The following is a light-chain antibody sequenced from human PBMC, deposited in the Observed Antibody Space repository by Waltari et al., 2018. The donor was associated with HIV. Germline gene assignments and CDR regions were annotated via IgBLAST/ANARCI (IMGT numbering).Light chain of an antibody. CDR2: LGS. V-gene: IGKV2-28*01. Sequence: DIVITQSPLSLPVTPGEAASISCRSSQSLLHRNGFHYLDWYLQKPGQSPQLLIYLGSNRASGVPDRFSGSGSGTDFTLKISRVEAEDVGVYYCMQALETPTFGGGTK. J-gene: IGKJ4*01. CDR1: QSLLHRNGFHY. CDR3: MQALETPT.